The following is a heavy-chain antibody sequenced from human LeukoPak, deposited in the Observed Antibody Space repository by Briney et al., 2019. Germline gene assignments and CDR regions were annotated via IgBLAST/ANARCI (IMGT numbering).Heavy chain of an antibody. J-gene: IGHJ4*02. D-gene: IGHD6-19*01. Sequence: GGSLRLSCAASGFTFSSYWMSWVRQAPGKGLEWVANIKQDGSEKYYVDSVKGRFTISRDNAKNSLYLQMNSLRAEDTAVYYCARGRSSGWLHYFDYWGQGALVTVSS. V-gene: IGHV3-7*01. CDR3: ARGRSSGWLHYFDY. CDR1: GFTFSSYW. CDR2: IKQDGSEK.